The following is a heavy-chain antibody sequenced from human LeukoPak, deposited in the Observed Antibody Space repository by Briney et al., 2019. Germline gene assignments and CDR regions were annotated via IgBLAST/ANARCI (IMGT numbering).Heavy chain of an antibody. CDR2: INGDGSVL. D-gene: IGHD3-16*01. V-gene: IGHV3-74*01. Sequence: PGGSLRLSCAGSGFTFSNSAIHWVRQAPGKGLVWVSRINGDGSVLTYADSVKGRFTISRDNAKNTLFLQMNSLGAEDTAVYYCVRFGDYPQWGQGTLVTVSS. CDR1: GFTFSNSA. CDR3: VRFGDYPQ. J-gene: IGHJ4*02.